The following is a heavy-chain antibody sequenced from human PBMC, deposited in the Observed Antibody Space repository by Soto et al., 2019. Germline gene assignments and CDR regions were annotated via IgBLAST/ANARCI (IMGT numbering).Heavy chain of an antibody. CDR1: GGSFSGYY. Sequence: PSETLSLTCAVYGGSFSGYYWSWIRQPPGKGLEWIGEINHSGSTNYNPSLKSRVTISVDTSKNQFSLKLSSVTAADTAVYYCARGLYDSGSYHDAFDIWGQGTMVTVSS. CDR3: ARGLYDSGSYHDAFDI. CDR2: INHSGST. V-gene: IGHV4-34*01. J-gene: IGHJ3*02. D-gene: IGHD3-10*01.